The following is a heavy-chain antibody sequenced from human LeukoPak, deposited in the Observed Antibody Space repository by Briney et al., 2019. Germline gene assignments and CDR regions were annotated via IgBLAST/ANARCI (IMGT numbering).Heavy chain of an antibody. D-gene: IGHD6-19*01. CDR2: INPSGGST. J-gene: IGHJ4*02. Sequence: GASVKVSCKASGYTFTSYYMHRGRQAPGQGLEWMGIINPSGGSTSYAQKFQGRVTLTRDTSASTVYMELSSLRSEDTAVYYCASSLGPHSGWYDYWGQGTLVTVSS. CDR3: ASSLGPHSGWYDY. CDR1: GYTFTSYY. V-gene: IGHV1-46*01.